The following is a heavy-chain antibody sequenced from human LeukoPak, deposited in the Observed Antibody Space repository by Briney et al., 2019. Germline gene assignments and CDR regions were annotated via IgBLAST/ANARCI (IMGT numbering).Heavy chain of an antibody. D-gene: IGHD3-22*01. Sequence: GGSLRLSCAASGFTFSDYYMSWIRQAPGKGREWVSYISSSGSTIYYADSGEGRFTISRDKAKNSLYLQMNSLRAEDTAVDYCAIMPSENYKSSGYPDFDYWAREPWSPSPQ. V-gene: IGHV3-11*01. J-gene: IGHJ4*02. CDR1: GFTFSDYY. CDR3: AIMPSENYKSSGYPDFDY. CDR2: ISSSGSTI.